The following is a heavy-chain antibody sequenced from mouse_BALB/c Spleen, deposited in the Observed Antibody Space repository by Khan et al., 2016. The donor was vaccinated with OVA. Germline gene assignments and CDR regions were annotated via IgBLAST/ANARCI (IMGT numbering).Heavy chain of an antibody. J-gene: IGHJ3*01. V-gene: IGHV1S81*02. CDR1: GYTFTSYY. CDR2: INPSNGGT. Sequence: VQLKESGAELVKPGASVRLSCKASGYTFTSYYLYWVKQRPGHGLVWIGDINPSNGGTNFNENFKTKATLTVDKSSSTAYMQLSSLTSEDSAVYYCARSGYGAFAYWGQGTLVTVSA. D-gene: IGHD1-1*02. CDR3: ARSGYGAFAY.